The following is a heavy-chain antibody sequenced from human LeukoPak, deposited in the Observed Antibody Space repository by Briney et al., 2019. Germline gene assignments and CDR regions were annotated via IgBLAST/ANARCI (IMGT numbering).Heavy chain of an antibody. CDR3: ARAPGIAAAADAFDI. V-gene: IGHV1-8*01. CDR1: GYTFTSYD. Sequence: GASVNVSCKASGYTFTSYDINWVRQATGQGLEWMGWMNPNSGNTGYAQKFQGRVTMTRDTSTSTVYMELSSLRSEDTAVYYCARAPGIAAAADAFDIWGQGTMVTVSS. J-gene: IGHJ3*02. CDR2: MNPNSGNT. D-gene: IGHD6-13*01.